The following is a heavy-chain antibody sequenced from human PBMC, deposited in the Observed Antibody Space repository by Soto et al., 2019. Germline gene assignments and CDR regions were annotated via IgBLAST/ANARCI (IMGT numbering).Heavy chain of an antibody. D-gene: IGHD3-9*01. Sequence: EVQLVESGGGLVQPGGSLRLSCAASGFTVSSNYMSWVRQAPGKGLEWVSVIYSGGSTYYADSVKGRFTISRDNSKNTLYLQMNSLRAEDTAVYYCARSPVLRYFDWSTYYFDYWGQGTLVTVSS. CDR3: ARSPVLRYFDWSTYYFDY. J-gene: IGHJ4*02. CDR1: GFTVSSNY. V-gene: IGHV3-66*01. CDR2: IYSGGST.